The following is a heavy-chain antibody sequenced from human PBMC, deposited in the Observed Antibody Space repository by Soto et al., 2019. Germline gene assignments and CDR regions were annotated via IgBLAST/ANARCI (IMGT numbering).Heavy chain of an antibody. CDR1: GGTFNKFA. Sequence: SVKVSCKASGGTFNKFAFSWVRQAPGQGFEWMGGIIPVFRSANYAQRFRGRITITADEYTSTVYLYLNDLRSDDTAVYYCARRYCASDNCPLFYYFVDLCGLGPTVTVSS. CDR3: ARRYCASDNCPLFYYFVDL. CDR2: IIPVFRSA. D-gene: IGHD2-21*02. J-gene: IGHJ6*02. V-gene: IGHV1-69*13.